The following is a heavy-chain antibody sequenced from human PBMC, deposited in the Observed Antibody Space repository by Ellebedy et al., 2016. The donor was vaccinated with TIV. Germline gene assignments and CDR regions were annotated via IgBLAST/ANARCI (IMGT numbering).Heavy chain of an antibody. D-gene: IGHD6-6*01. CDR2: ITPIFGTA. Sequence: ASVKVSCKASGYTFTSYGISWVRQAPGQGLEWMGGITPIFGTANYAQKFQGRVTITADESTRTAYMELSSLRSEDTAVYYCARDYSSSTDFDYWGQGTLVTVSS. CDR1: GYTFTSYG. CDR3: ARDYSSSTDFDY. V-gene: IGHV1-69*13. J-gene: IGHJ4*02.